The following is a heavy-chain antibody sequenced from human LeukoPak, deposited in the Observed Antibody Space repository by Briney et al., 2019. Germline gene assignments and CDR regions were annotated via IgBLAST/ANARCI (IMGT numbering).Heavy chain of an antibody. CDR3: ARGNDFWSGKYYYYYMDV. Sequence: SVKVSCKASAGTFSSYAFSWVRQAPGQGLEWMGGIIPIFGTANYAQKFQGRVTITTDESTSTAYLELSSLRSEDTAVYYCARGNDFWSGKYYYYYMDVWGKGTTVTVSS. D-gene: IGHD3-3*01. CDR2: IIPIFGTA. J-gene: IGHJ6*03. V-gene: IGHV1-69*05. CDR1: AGTFSSYA.